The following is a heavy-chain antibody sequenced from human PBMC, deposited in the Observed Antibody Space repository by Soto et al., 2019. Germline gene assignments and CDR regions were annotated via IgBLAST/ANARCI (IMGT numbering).Heavy chain of an antibody. CDR1: GFTISNYA. J-gene: IGHJ4*02. D-gene: IGHD6-13*01. CDR2: ISATGTST. Sequence: PGGSLRLSCAASGFTISNYAMSWVRQAPGEGLEWVSTISATGTSTYYADSVKGRFTISRGNSRNSLYLQMNSLRAEDTAVYYCAKERVAVPGTRYHFDSWGQGTLVTVSS. V-gene: IGHV3-23*01. CDR3: AKERVAVPGTRYHFDS.